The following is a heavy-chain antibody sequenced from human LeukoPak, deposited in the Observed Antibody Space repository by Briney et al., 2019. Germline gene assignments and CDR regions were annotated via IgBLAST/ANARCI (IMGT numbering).Heavy chain of an antibody. Sequence: QPGGSLRLSCAASGFTVSSDYMSWVRQAPGKGLEWVSVIYSGGSTYYADSVKGRSTISRDNSKNTLYLQMNSLRAEDTAVYYCARGEEWELAFDYWGQGTLVTVSS. CDR3: ARGEEWELAFDY. J-gene: IGHJ4*02. CDR1: GFTVSSDY. D-gene: IGHD1-26*01. CDR2: IYSGGST. V-gene: IGHV3-53*01.